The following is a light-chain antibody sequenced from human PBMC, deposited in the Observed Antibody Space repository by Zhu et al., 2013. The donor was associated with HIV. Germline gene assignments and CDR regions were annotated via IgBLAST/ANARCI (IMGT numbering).Light chain of an antibody. CDR3: QQYGSSPET. CDR2: EAS. CDR1: QSIRNSY. J-gene: IGKJ1*01. V-gene: IGKV3-20*01. Sequence: EIVLTQSPGTLSLSPGDTAILSCRASQSIRNSYLAWYQQKPGQPPRLLMYEASNRATGIPARFSGSGSGTDFTLSISRLEPEDFAVYYCQQYGSSPETFGQGTKVAIK.